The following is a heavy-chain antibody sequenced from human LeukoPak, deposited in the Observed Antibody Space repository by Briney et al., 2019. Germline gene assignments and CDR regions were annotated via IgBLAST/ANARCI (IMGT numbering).Heavy chain of an antibody. CDR2: SSGYNGNT. CDR1: GYTSTSYG. V-gene: IGHV1-18*01. Sequence: VASVKVSCKASGYTSTSYGISWVRQAPGQGLEWMGWSSGYNGNTKYAQKLQGRVTMTTDTSTSTAYMELRSLRSDDTAVYYCARVSGLWSPFDYWGQGTLVTVSS. CDR3: ARVSGLWSPFDY. J-gene: IGHJ4*02. D-gene: IGHD4/OR15-4a*01.